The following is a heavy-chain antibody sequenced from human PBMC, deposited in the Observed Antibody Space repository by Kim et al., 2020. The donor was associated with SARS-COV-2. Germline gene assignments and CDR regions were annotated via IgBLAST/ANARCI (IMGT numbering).Heavy chain of an antibody. CDR3: ARHLSSWYTVIDY. D-gene: IGHD6-13*01. J-gene: IGHJ4*02. V-gene: IGHV5-51*01. CDR2: IYPGDSDT. Sequence: GESLKISCKGSGYSFTSYWIGWVRQMPGKGLEWMGIIYPGDSDTRYSPSFQGQVTISADKSISTAYLQWSSLKASDTAMYFCARHLSSWYTVIDYWGQGTLVTVSS. CDR1: GYSFTSYW.